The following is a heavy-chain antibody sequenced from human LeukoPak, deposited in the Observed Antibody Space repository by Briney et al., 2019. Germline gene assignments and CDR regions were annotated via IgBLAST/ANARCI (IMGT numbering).Heavy chain of an antibody. Sequence: PGRSLRLSCAASGFTFDDYAMHWVRQAPGKGLEWVSGISWNSGSIGYADSVKGRFTISRDNAKNSLYLQMNSLRAEDTALYYCAKDYGDYGDYLGRLYYFDYWGQGTLVTVSS. J-gene: IGHJ4*02. D-gene: IGHD4-17*01. V-gene: IGHV3-9*01. CDR1: GFTFDDYA. CDR3: AKDYGDYGDYLGRLYYFDY. CDR2: ISWNSGSI.